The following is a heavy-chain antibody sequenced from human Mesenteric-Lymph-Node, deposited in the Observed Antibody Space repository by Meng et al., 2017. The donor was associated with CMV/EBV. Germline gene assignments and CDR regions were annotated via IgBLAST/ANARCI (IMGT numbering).Heavy chain of an antibody. CDR1: GFTFSNYW. V-gene: IGHV3-7*01. J-gene: IGHJ4*02. CDR2: IKEDGSEK. CDR3: ARVDY. Sequence: GGSLRLSCEASGFTFSNYWMHWVRQAPGKGLEWVANIKEDGSEKYYVDSVKGRFTISRDNAKRSLYLQMSGLRAEDTAVYYCARVDYWGQGTLVTVSS.